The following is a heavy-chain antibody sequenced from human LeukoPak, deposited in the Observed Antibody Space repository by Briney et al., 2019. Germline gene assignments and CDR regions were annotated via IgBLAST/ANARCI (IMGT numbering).Heavy chain of an antibody. Sequence: PGGSLRLSCEESGFTFSRYWMHWVRQAPGKGLVWVSRIKSDGKTNYADSVKGRFTISRDNAKNTVSLQMNSLRADDTGVYYCARAPSEVGGYYPEYLRHWGQGTLVTVSS. CDR3: ARAPSEVGGYYPEYLRH. D-gene: IGHD3-3*01. V-gene: IGHV3-74*01. J-gene: IGHJ1*01. CDR1: GFTFSRYW. CDR2: IKSDGKT.